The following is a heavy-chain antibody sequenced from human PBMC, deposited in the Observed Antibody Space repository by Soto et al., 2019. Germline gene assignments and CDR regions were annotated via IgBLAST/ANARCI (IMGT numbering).Heavy chain of an antibody. Sequence: GGSLRLSCAASGFTFSSYAMSWVRQAPGKGLEWVSAISGSGGSTYYADSVKGRFTISRDNSKNTLYLQMNSLRAEDTAVYYCAKDPGYSSSWPNWFDPWGQGTLVTVSS. CDR1: GFTFSSYA. CDR2: ISGSGGST. J-gene: IGHJ5*02. D-gene: IGHD6-13*01. CDR3: AKDPGYSSSWPNWFDP. V-gene: IGHV3-23*01.